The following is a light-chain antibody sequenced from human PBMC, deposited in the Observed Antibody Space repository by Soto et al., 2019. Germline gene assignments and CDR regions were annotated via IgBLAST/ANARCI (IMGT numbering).Light chain of an antibody. CDR3: QQSSSAPRT. Sequence: DIQMTQSPSSLSASVGDRVTITCRASQSSNIYLNWYQQKPGKAPKVLIYGASNLQSGVPSRFSGSGSGTDFTLTISSLQPEDFGTYYCQQSSSAPRTFGHGTKVDIK. J-gene: IGKJ2*01. V-gene: IGKV1-39*01. CDR2: GAS. CDR1: QSSNIY.